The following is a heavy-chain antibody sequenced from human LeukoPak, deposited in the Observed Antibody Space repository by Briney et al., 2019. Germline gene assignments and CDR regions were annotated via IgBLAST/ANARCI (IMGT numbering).Heavy chain of an antibody. CDR3: ARGATDVTRWFDP. CDR2: ISRASESI. J-gene: IGHJ5*02. D-gene: IGHD1-1*01. Sequence: GGSLRLSCAASGFTFNTYSMSWVRQAPGKGLELVSIISRASESIFYADSVKGQFTISRDNAKNSLYLQMNGLRAEDTAVYYCARGATDVTRWFDPWGQGTRVTVSS. CDR1: GFTFNTYS. V-gene: IGHV3-21*01.